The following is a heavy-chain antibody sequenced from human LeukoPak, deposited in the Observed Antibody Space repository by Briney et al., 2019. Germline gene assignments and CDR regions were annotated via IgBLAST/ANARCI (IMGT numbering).Heavy chain of an antibody. V-gene: IGHV3-30-3*01. J-gene: IGHJ4*02. CDR1: GFAFSSYA. Sequence: PGGSLRLSCAASGFAFSSYAMHWVRQAPGKGLEWVAVISYDGSNKYYADSVKGRFTISRDNSKNTLYLQMNSLRAEDTAVYYCARVGSYMEVTHIDYWGQGTLVTVSS. CDR2: ISYDGSNK. CDR3: ARVGSYMEVTHIDY. D-gene: IGHD1-26*01.